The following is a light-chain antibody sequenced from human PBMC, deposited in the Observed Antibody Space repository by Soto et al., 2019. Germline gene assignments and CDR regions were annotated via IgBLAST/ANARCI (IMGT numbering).Light chain of an antibody. CDR3: QYYGNSRIT. Sequence: EIVLTQAPGTLALSNGERATVSCRASQTVNSDYLTWYQQKPGQAPRLLIYAASSGATGIPDRFSGSGSETDFTLTINRLEPEDFAVYYCQYYGNSRITFGQGTRLEIK. CDR1: QTVNSDY. J-gene: IGKJ5*01. V-gene: IGKV3-20*01. CDR2: AAS.